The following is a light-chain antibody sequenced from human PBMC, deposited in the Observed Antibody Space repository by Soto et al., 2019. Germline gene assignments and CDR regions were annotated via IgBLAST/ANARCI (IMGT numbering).Light chain of an antibody. V-gene: IGLV1-47*01. CDR2: RND. CDR1: SSNIGANY. J-gene: IGLJ3*02. CDR3: AAWDDSLSVGM. Sequence: QSVLTQSPSASGTPGQRVTISCSGSSSNIGANYVYWYQHLPGMAPKLLIYRNDQRPSGVPDRFSGSKSGSSASLAISGLRSEDEADYYCAAWDDSLSVGMFGGGTKVTVL.